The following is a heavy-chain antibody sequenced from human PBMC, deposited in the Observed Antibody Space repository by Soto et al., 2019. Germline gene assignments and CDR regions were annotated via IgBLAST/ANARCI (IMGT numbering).Heavy chain of an antibody. Sequence: QVQLVQSGAEVKKPGASVKVSCKASGGTFSSYSINWVRQAPGQGREWMGEIIPIFGTANYAQKFQGRVTITADESTSTAYMELSSLRSEDTAVYYCARDGGRHSGGIDYWGQGTLVTVS. J-gene: IGHJ4*02. CDR1: GGTFSSYS. V-gene: IGHV1-69*01. D-gene: IGHD1-26*01. CDR2: IIPIFGTA. CDR3: ARDGGRHSGGIDY.